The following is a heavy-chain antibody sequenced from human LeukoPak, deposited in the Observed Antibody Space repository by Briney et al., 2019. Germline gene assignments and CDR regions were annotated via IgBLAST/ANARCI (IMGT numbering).Heavy chain of an antibody. CDR1: GGSINSYY. Sequence: PSETLSLTCTVSGGSINSYYWTWIRQPPGKGLEWIANVYNSGSTNYNPSLKSRVTISVDMFKNQFSLKLTSVTAADTAVYYCARNNYGSGSYRHYRDAFDIWGQGTMVTVSS. V-gene: IGHV4-59*01. J-gene: IGHJ3*02. D-gene: IGHD3-10*01. CDR2: VYNSGST. CDR3: ARNNYGSGSYRHYRDAFDI.